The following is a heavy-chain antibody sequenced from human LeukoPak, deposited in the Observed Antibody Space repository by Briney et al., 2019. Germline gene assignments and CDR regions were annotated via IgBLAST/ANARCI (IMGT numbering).Heavy chain of an antibody. J-gene: IGHJ4*02. V-gene: IGHV3-23*01. CDR2: ISGSGETT. Sequence: GGSRRLSCAASGFTFGSFSMSWVRQAPGKGLEWVSVISGSGETTFYADSVRGRFTISRDNSKSTLYLQMTSLRAEDTGVYYCAKKIDSGSYPLDYWGQGTLVTISS. CDR1: GFTFGSFS. CDR3: AKKIDSGSYPLDY. D-gene: IGHD3-10*01.